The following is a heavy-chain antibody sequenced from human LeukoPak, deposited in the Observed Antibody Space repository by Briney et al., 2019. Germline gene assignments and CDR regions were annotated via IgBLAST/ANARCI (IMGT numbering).Heavy chain of an antibody. D-gene: IGHD1-26*01. V-gene: IGHV4-39*01. CDR1: GGSISSSSYY. CDR2: IYYSGST. Sequence: PSETLSLTCTVSGGSISSSSYYWGWIRQPPGKGLEWIGSIYYSGSTYCNPSLKSRVTISVDTSKNQFSLRLSTVTAADTAVYYCARQSSSGSYWGQGTLVTVSS. CDR3: ARQSSSGSY. J-gene: IGHJ4*02.